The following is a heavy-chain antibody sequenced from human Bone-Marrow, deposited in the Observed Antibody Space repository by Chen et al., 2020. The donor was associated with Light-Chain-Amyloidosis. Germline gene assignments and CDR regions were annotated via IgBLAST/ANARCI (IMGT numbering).Heavy chain of an antibody. Sequence: EVQLLESGGGLVQPGGSLRRSCAASGFTFSSYAMSWVRQAPGKGLEWVSAISGSGGSTYYADSVKGRFTISRDNSKNTLYLQMNSLRAEDTAVYYCAKVPPTVTTVIYYYMDVWGKGTTVTVSS. V-gene: IGHV3-23*01. CDR1: GFTFSSYA. CDR3: AKVPPTVTTVIYYYMDV. D-gene: IGHD4-17*01. CDR2: ISGSGGST. J-gene: IGHJ6*03.